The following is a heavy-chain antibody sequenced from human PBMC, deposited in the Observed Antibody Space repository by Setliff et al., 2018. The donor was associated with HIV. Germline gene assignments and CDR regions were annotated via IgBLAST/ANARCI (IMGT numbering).Heavy chain of an antibody. D-gene: IGHD5-18*01. Sequence: GASVKVSCKASGYTFTNYYMHRVRQAPGQGLEWMGWINPNSGGTNYAQKFQGRVTMTRDTSISTAYMELSRLRSDDTAVYYCARTLPQYTNLFDYWGQGTLVTVSS. CDR3: ARTLPQYTNLFDY. V-gene: IGHV1-2*02. CDR2: INPNSGGT. J-gene: IGHJ4*02. CDR1: GYTFTNYY.